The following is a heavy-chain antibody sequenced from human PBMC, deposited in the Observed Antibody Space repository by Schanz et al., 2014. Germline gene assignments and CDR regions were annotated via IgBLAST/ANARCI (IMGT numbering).Heavy chain of an antibody. CDR3: AKDPHRDYGGKPQTFDI. V-gene: IGHV3-21*01. Sequence: EVQLVESGGGLVKPGGSLRLSCVASGFIFSSYNMNWVRQSPGKGLEWVSFLSSDSRHVYYVESAKGRFTISRDNAKNSLYLQMSSLRAEDTALYYCAKDPHRDYGGKPQTFDIWGQGTMVTVSS. CDR2: LSSDSRHV. D-gene: IGHD4-17*01. J-gene: IGHJ3*02. CDR1: GFIFSSYN.